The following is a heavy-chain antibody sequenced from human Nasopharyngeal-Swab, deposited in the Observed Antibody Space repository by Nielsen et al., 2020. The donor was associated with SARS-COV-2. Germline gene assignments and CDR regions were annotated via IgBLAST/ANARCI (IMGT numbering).Heavy chain of an antibody. CDR3: ARRETPGVATIHFDY. J-gene: IGHJ4*02. CDR2: IYHSGST. CDR1: GYSISSGYY. Sequence: GSLRLSCAVSGYSISSGYYWGWIRQPPGKGLEWIGSIYHSGSTYYNPSLKSRVTISVDMSKNQFSLKLSSVTAADTAVYYCARRETPGVATIHFDYWGQGTLVTVSS. D-gene: IGHD5-24*01. V-gene: IGHV4-38-2*01.